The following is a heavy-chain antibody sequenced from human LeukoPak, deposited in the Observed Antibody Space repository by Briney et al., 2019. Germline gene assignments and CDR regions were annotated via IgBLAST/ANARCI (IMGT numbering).Heavy chain of an antibody. D-gene: IGHD3-10*01. J-gene: IGHJ5*02. CDR3: ASESRIMMLRGVIRWLDP. Sequence: PGGSLRLSCAASGFTFNTYSVNWVRQAPGKGLEWVSYISSSSSMTSYADSVKGRFTISRDNAKNSLYLQMNSLRAEDTAVYYCASESRIMMLRGVIRWLDPWGQGALVTVSS. CDR1: GFTFNTYS. CDR2: ISSSSSMT. V-gene: IGHV3-48*01.